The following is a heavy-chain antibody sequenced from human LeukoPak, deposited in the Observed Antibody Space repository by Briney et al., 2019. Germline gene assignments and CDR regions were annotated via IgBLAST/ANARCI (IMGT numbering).Heavy chain of an antibody. CDR2: MSGSSNYI. Sequence: GGSLRLSCAASGFILSSYSINWVRQAPGKGLEWVSCMSGSSNYIYYTDSVKGRFTLSRDNAKNSLFLQMNSLRAEDTAVYYCARVEDYDILTGFDYWGQGTLVTVSS. CDR1: GFILSSYS. V-gene: IGHV3-21*01. D-gene: IGHD3-9*01. J-gene: IGHJ4*02. CDR3: ARVEDYDILTGFDY.